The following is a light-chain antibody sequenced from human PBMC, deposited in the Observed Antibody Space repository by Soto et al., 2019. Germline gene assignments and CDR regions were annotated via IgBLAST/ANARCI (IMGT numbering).Light chain of an antibody. J-gene: IGKJ1*01. CDR3: QQYGGSSWT. Sequence: EIVLTQSPDTLSLSPGERATLSCRASQSISISYLAWYQQQPGQAPRLLIYSTSTRATGIPDRFSGSGSGTDFTLTISKLEPGEFAVYYCQQYGGSSWTFGQGTKVDIK. CDR2: STS. CDR1: QSISISY. V-gene: IGKV3-20*01.